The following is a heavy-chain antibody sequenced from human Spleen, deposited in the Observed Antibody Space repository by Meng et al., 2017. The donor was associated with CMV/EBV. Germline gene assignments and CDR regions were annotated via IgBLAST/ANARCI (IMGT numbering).Heavy chain of an antibody. V-gene: IGHV1-69*05. CDR2: IIPIFGTV. CDR1: RTTVNSYS. CDR3: ARSHTNDYGDFGY. D-gene: IGHD4-17*01. J-gene: IGHJ4*02. Sequence: KASRTTVNSYSIYWVRQAAGQGLECVGGIIPIFGTVNYAQRFQGRVTITTDESTSTAYMELSSLRSDDTAMYYCARSHTNDYGDFGYWGQGTLVTVSS.